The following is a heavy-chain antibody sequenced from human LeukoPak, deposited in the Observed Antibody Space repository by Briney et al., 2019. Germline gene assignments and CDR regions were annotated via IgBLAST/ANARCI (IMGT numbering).Heavy chain of an antibody. J-gene: IGHJ4*02. D-gene: IGHD1-7*01. CDR3: ARDRSPGYNWNSPDY. CDR2: ISYDGSNK. CDR1: GFTFSSYA. V-gene: IGHV3-30*01. Sequence: GGSLRLSCAASGFTFSSYAMHWVRQAPGKGLEWVAVISYDGSNKYYADSVKGRFTISRDNSKNTLYLQMNSLRAEDTAVYYCARDRSPGYNWNSPDYWGQETLVTVSS.